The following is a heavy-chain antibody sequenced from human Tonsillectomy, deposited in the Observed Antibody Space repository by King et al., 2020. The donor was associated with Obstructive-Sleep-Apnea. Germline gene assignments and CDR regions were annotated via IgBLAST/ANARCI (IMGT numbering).Heavy chain of an antibody. V-gene: IGHV5-51*01. D-gene: IGHD2-8*01. CDR3: ARNARAYCINDVCTIGQLDY. Sequence: VQLVESGAEVKKPGESLKISCKGSGYSFTSHWIGWVRQMPGKGLEWMGIIYPGDSDTRYSPSFQGQVTISVDKSISTAYLQWSSLKASDTAMYYCARNARAYCINDVCTIGQLDYWGQGTQVTVSS. J-gene: IGHJ4*02. CDR1: GYSFTSHW. CDR2: IYPGDSDT.